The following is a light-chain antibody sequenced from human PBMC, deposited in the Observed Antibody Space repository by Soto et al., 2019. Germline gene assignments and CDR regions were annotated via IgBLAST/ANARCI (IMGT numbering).Light chain of an antibody. J-gene: IGKJ1*01. V-gene: IGKV1-5*03. Sequence: DIQMTQSPSTLSASVGDRVTITCRASQSISSWLAWYQQKPGKXPKXXIYKASSLESGVPSRFSGSRSGTEFTLTISRLEPEDFEVYYCQQYGSSLWTFGQGTKVDIK. CDR1: QSISSW. CDR3: QQYGSSLWT. CDR2: KAS.